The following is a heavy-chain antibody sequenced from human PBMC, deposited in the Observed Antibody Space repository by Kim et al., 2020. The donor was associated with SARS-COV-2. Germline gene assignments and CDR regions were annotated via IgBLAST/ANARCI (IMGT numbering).Heavy chain of an antibody. J-gene: IGHJ4*02. D-gene: IGHD3-3*01. Sequence: ASVKVSCKASGYTFTSYDINWVRQATGQGLEWMGWMNPNSGNTGYAQKFQGRVTMTRNTSISTAYMELSSLRSEDTAVYYCARGYKYYDFWSGYYIGYFDYWGQGTLVTVSS. V-gene: IGHV1-8*01. CDR2: MNPNSGNT. CDR3: ARGYKYYDFWSGYYIGYFDY. CDR1: GYTFTSYD.